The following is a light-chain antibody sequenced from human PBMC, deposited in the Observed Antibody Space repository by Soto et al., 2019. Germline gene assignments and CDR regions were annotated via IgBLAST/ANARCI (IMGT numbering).Light chain of an antibody. CDR3: QSYDSSLSALL. J-gene: IGLJ2*01. CDR1: RSNIGAGFD. CDR2: DNT. V-gene: IGLV1-40*01. Sequence: QSVLTQPPSVSGDPGQRVTISCTGSRSNIGAGFDVYWYQHLPGTAPKLLIYDNTNRPSGVTDRFSGSKSGTSDSLDITGLQAEYEADYYCQSYDSSLSALLFGGVTTLTVL.